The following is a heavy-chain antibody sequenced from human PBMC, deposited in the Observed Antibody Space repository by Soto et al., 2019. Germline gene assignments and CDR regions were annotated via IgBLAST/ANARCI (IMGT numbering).Heavy chain of an antibody. J-gene: IGHJ4*02. Sequence: ASVKVSCEACGYRFTSYGISWVRQAPGQGLEWMGWISAYNGNTNYAQKLQGRVTMTTDTSTSTAYMELRSLRSDDTAVYYCARVLTGTDLDYWGQGTLVTVS. V-gene: IGHV1-18*01. CDR1: GYRFTSYG. D-gene: IGHD1-20*01. CDR3: ARVLTGTDLDY. CDR2: ISAYNGNT.